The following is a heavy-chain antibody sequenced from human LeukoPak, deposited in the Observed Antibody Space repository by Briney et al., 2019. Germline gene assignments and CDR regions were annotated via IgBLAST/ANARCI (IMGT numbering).Heavy chain of an antibody. Sequence: GGSLRLSCAASGFTFSSYAMSWVRQAPGKGLEWVSGISGSGVSTNYADSVKGRFTISRDKSKNTLYLQMNSLRAEDTAVYYCAKEGAAGIAAAGDFDYWGQGTLVTVSS. V-gene: IGHV3-23*01. D-gene: IGHD6-13*01. CDR2: ISGSGVST. CDR3: AKEGAAGIAAAGDFDY. CDR1: GFTFSSYA. J-gene: IGHJ4*02.